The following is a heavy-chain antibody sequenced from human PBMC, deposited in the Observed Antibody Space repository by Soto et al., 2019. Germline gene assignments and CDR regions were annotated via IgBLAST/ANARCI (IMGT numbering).Heavy chain of an antibody. V-gene: IGHV4-34*01. Sequence: QVQLQQWGAGLLKPSETLSLTCAVYGGSFSGYYWSWIRQPPGKGLEWIGEINHSGSTNYNPSLKSRVTLSVDTSKNQFSLKLSSVTAADAAVDYCARGGRRGSPSDYWGQGTLVTVSS. CDR3: ARGGRRGSPSDY. D-gene: IGHD6-13*01. CDR2: INHSGST. CDR1: GGSFSGYY. J-gene: IGHJ4*02.